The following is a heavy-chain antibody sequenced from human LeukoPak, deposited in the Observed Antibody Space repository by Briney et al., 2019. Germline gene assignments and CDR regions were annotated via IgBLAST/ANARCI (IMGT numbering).Heavy chain of an antibody. J-gene: IGHJ4*02. V-gene: IGHV3-30*02. D-gene: IGHD1-26*01. CDR2: IRYDGSNK. Sequence: GGSLRLSCAASGFTFSSYGMHWVRQAPGKGLEWVAFIRYDGSNKYYADSVKGRFTISRDNSKNTLYLQMNSLRAEDTAVYYCARDSVVGASSGAHFDYWGQGTLVTVSS. CDR3: ARDSVVGASSGAHFDY. CDR1: GFTFSSYG.